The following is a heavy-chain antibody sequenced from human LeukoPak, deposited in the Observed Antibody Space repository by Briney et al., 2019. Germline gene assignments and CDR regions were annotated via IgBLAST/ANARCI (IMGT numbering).Heavy chain of an antibody. CDR2: INQDGSEK. CDR1: GFTFGDYW. Sequence: GGSLRLSCGASGFTFGDYWMSWVRQAPGQGLEWVSNINQDGSEKYYLDSVKGRFTISRDNSKNTLYLQMNSLRAEDTAVYYCAKGSGGSYGPGDYWGQGTLVTVSS. CDR3: AKGSGGSYGPGDY. D-gene: IGHD3-10*01. J-gene: IGHJ4*02. V-gene: IGHV3-7*03.